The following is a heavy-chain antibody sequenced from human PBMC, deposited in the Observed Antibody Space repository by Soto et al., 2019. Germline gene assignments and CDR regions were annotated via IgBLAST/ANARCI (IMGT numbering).Heavy chain of an antibody. D-gene: IGHD2-21*01. CDR2: INPKNGVT. J-gene: IGHJ5*02. CDR1: GYSFTGYY. V-gene: IGHV1-2*02. CDR3: AKEGVIGAPTRYNWFEP. Sequence: ASVKVSCKASGYSFTGYYLHWVRQAPGQGLEWMGWINPKNGVTKYGQKFQGRLTMTRDTSTSTAYMELSRLQSDDTAVYYCAKEGVIGAPTRYNWFEPCGRGVRFTLSS.